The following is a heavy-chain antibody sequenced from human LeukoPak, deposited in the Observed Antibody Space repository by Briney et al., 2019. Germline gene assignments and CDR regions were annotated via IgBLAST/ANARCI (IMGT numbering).Heavy chain of an antibody. Sequence: SAKVSCKASGGTFSSYAISWVRQAPGQGLEWMGGIIPIFGTANYAQKFQGRVTITADKSTSTAYMELSSLRSEDTAVYYCARSPLATVTTGGGYFDYWGQGTLVTVSS. CDR2: IIPIFGTA. D-gene: IGHD4-17*01. J-gene: IGHJ4*02. CDR1: GGTFSSYA. CDR3: ARSPLATVTTGGGYFDY. V-gene: IGHV1-69*06.